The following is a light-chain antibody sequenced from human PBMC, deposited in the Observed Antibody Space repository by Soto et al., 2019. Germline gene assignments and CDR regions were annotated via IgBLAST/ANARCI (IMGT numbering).Light chain of an antibody. CDR1: QSASSSY. Sequence: EIVLTQSPGTLSLSPGERATLSCRASQSASSSYLAWYQQKPGQAPRLLIYGASSRANGIPDRFSGSGSGTDFTLTISRLEAEDFAVYYCQQYSSSPWTFGQGTKVEIK. V-gene: IGKV3-20*01. J-gene: IGKJ1*01. CDR2: GAS. CDR3: QQYSSSPWT.